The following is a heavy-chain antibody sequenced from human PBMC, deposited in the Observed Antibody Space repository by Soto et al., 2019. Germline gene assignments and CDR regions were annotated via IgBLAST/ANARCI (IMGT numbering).Heavy chain of an antibody. CDR3: VKGGDSSGWYDH. CDR2: ISRNGGST. V-gene: IGHV3-64D*08. D-gene: IGHD6-25*01. J-gene: IGHJ5*02. CDR1: GFTFSNSG. Sequence: GGSLRLSCSASGFTFSNSGMDWVRQAPGKGLEYVAGISRNGGSTYYADTVKGRFTISRDNSKNTLYLQMSSLRSEDAAVYYCVKGGDSSGWYDHWGQGTLVTVSS.